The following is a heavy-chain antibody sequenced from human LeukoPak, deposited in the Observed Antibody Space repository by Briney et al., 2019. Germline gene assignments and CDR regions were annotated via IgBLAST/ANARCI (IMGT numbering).Heavy chain of an antibody. CDR2: IYFSGST. D-gene: IGHD3-10*01. CDR3: AREEGITMVRGVTSYYYYGMDV. V-gene: IGHV4-61*01. J-gene: IGHJ6*04. Sequence: SETLSLTCTVSGGSVSSGTYFWSWIRQPPRKGLEWIGYIYFSGSTNYNPSLKSRVTISVDTSKNQFSLKLSSVTAADTAVYYCAREEGITMVRGVTSYYYYGMDVWGKGTTVTVSS. CDR1: GGSVSSGTYF.